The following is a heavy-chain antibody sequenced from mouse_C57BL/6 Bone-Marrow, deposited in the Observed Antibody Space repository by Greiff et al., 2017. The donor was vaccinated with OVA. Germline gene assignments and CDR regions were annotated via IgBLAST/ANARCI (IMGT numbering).Heavy chain of an antibody. CDR1: GYSITSGYY. D-gene: IGHD4-1*01. J-gene: IGHJ3*01. V-gene: IGHV3-6*01. CDR2: ISYDGSN. CDR3: AREDWDWFAY. Sequence: VQLQESGPGLVKPSQSLSLTCSVTGYSITSGYYWNWIRQFPGNKLEWMGYISYDGSNNYNPSLKNRISITRDTSKNQFFLKLNSVTTEDTATYYCAREDWDWFAYWGQGTLVTVSA.